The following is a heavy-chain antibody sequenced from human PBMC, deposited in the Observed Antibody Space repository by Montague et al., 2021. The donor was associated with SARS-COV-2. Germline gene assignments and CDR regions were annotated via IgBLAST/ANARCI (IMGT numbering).Heavy chain of an antibody. CDR1: SGSISSSSNY. CDR2: IYYSGST. J-gene: IGHJ5*02. V-gene: IGHV4-39*01. CDR3: AGLVWFGELSSENWFDP. Sequence: SETLSLTCTVSSGSISSSSNYWGWIRQPPGKGLEWIGSIYYSGSTYYNSSLKSRVTISVDTSKNQFSLKLNSVTAADTAVYYCAGLVWFGELSSENWFDPWGQGTLVTVSS. D-gene: IGHD3-10*01.